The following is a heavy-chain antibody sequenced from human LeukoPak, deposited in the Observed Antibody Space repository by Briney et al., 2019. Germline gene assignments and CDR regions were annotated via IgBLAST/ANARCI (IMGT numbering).Heavy chain of an antibody. D-gene: IGHD6-19*01. CDR3: AKDLTSYSSGWYYFDY. Sequence: PGGSLRLSCAASGFTFSSYAMSWVRQAPGKRLEWVSAISGSGGSTYYADSVKGRFTISRDNSKNTLYLQMNSLRAEDTAVYYCAKDLTSYSSGWYYFDYWGQGTLVTVSS. V-gene: IGHV3-23*01. CDR2: ISGSGGST. CDR1: GFTFSSYA. J-gene: IGHJ4*02.